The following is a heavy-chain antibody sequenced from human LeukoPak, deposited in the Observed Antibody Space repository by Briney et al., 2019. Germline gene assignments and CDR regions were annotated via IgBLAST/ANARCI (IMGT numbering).Heavy chain of an antibody. CDR1: GYTFTSYG. Sequence: GASVKVSCKASGYTFTSYGISWVRQAPGQGLEWMGWISAYNGNTNYAQKLQGRVTMTTDTSTSTAYMELRSLRSDDTAVYYCARSPGDYIVVVPAAIDYWGQGTLVTVSS. CDR3: ARSPGDYIVVVPAAIDY. CDR2: ISAYNGNT. V-gene: IGHV1-18*01. J-gene: IGHJ4*02. D-gene: IGHD2-2*01.